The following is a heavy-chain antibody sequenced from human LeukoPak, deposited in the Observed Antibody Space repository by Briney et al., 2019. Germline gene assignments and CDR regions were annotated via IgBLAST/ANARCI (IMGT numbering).Heavy chain of an antibody. J-gene: IGHJ5*02. CDR1: GYIFPSYW. D-gene: IGHD3-22*01. Sequence: GESLRISCKVSGYIFPSYWITWVRQVPGKGLEWMGRIAPSDSYTNYNPSFEGHVTMSVEKSITTVYLQWSSLKASDTAMYYCVRQPPGVYDTTQNWFDPWGQGTLVTVSS. CDR2: IAPSDSYT. CDR3: VRQPPGVYDTTQNWFDP. V-gene: IGHV5-10-1*01.